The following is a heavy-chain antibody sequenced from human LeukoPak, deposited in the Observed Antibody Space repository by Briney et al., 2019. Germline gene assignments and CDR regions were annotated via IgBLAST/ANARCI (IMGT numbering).Heavy chain of an antibody. J-gene: IGHJ4*02. CDR2: VRDDGSNK. CDR1: GFTFSSYG. CDR3: ARDQFDY. V-gene: IGHV3-30*02. Sequence: GGSLRLSCAASGFTFSSYGMHWVRQAPGKGLEWVAFVRDDGSNKYYVGSVKGRFTIFRDNSKKTLFLQMNSLRAEDTAVYYCARDQFDYWGQGTLITVSS.